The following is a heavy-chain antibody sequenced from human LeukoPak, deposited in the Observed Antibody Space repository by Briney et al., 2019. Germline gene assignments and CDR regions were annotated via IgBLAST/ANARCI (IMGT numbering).Heavy chain of an antibody. D-gene: IGHD2/OR15-2a*01. CDR2: INPSGGST. V-gene: IGHV1-46*01. CDR1: GYTFTSYY. J-gene: IGHJ4*02. CDR3: ARVEYIGGGRPGPFDY. Sequence: ASVKVSCKASGYTFTSYYIHWVRQAPGQGLAWMGIINPSGGSTSYAQKFQGRVTMTRDTSTSTVYMELSSLRSEDTAVYYCARVEYIGGGRPGPFDYWGQGTLVTVSS.